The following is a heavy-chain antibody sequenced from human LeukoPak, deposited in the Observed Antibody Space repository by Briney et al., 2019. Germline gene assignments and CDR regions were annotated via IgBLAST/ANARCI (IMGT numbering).Heavy chain of an antibody. CDR1: GGSFSGYY. V-gene: IGHV4-34*01. J-gene: IGHJ4*02. CDR3: ARENGYRYDY. Sequence: SETLSLTCAVYGGSFSGYYWSWIRQPPGKGLEWIGEINHSGSTNYNPSLTSRVNISVDTSKNQFSLKLSSVTAADTALYYCARENGYRYDYWGQGTLVTVSS. D-gene: IGHD5-18*01. CDR2: INHSGST.